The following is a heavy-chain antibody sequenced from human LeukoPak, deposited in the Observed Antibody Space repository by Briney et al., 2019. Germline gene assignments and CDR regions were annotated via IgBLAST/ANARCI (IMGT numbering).Heavy chain of an antibody. CDR2: IYHSGST. J-gene: IGHJ4*02. Sequence: PSGTLSLTCAVSGGSISSSNWWSWVRQPPGKGLEWIGEIYHSGSTNYNPSLKSRVTISVDKSKNQFSLKLSSVTAADTAVYYCAREDAKRYSGSYLDYWGQGTLVTVSS. CDR1: GGSISSSNW. V-gene: IGHV4-4*02. D-gene: IGHD1-26*01. CDR3: AREDAKRYSGSYLDY.